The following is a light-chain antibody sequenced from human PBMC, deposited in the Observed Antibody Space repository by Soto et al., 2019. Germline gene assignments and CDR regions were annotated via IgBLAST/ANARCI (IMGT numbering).Light chain of an antibody. CDR2: DAS. CDR3: QQNYTTVT. CDR1: QTIHIY. Sequence: DIQLTQSPSSLSASVGDRVTITCRASQTIHIYLNWYRQKPGEAPRLLIYDASNLESGVPSRFRGRGSGTDFTLTISSLQPEDFATYYCQQNYTTVTFGQGTRLEIK. V-gene: IGKV1-39*01. J-gene: IGKJ5*01.